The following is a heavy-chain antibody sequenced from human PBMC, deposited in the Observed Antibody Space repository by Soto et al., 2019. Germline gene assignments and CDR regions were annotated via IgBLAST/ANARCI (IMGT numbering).Heavy chain of an antibody. Sequence: PGESLKISCKGSGYSVTSYWIGWVRQMPGKGLEWMGIIYPGDSDTRYSPPFQGQVTISADKSISTAYLQWSSLKASDTAMYYCARHYCSSTSCYPVYYYYYGMDVWGQGTTVTSP. D-gene: IGHD2-2*01. J-gene: IGHJ6*02. CDR1: GYSVTSYW. CDR3: ARHYCSSTSCYPVYYYYYGMDV. V-gene: IGHV5-51*01. CDR2: IYPGDSDT.